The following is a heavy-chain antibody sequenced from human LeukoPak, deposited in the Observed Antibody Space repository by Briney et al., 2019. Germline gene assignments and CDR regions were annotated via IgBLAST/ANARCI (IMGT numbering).Heavy chain of an antibody. CDR1: GYTFTGYY. CDR3: ARDLRYYGSGSYPMVDY. CDR2: INPNSGGT. J-gene: IGHJ4*02. V-gene: IGHV1-2*02. Sequence: GASLKVSCKASGYTFTGYYMHWVRQAPGQGLEWMGWINPNSGGTNYAQKFQGRVTMTRDTSISTAYMELSRLRSDDTAVYYCARDLRYYGSGSYPMVDYWGQGTLVTVSS. D-gene: IGHD3-10*01.